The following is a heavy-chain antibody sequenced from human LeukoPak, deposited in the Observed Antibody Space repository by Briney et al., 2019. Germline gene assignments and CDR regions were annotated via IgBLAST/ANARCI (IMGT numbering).Heavy chain of an antibody. CDR3: ARDPPVYCSGGSCYGDN. J-gene: IGHJ4*02. Sequence: ASVKVSCKASGYTFTSYSISWVRQAPGQGLEWMGWISAYNGNTNYAQKLHGKVTMTTDTATSKANMELRSLRSDDTAVYYCARDPPVYCSGGSCYGDNWGQGTLVTVSS. CDR1: GYTFTSYS. D-gene: IGHD2-15*01. V-gene: IGHV1-18*01. CDR2: ISAYNGNT.